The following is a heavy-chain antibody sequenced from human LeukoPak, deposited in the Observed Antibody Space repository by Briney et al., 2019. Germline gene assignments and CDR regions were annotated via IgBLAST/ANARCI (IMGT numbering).Heavy chain of an antibody. D-gene: IGHD1-26*01. CDR3: ARHNSGSYFGYDMDV. Sequence: ASVTVSCTASGYTFTVYYMHWVRHAPGQGLEWMGWINPNSGGTNYAQKFQGRVTMTRDTSISTAYMELSRLRSDDTAVFYCARHNSGSYFGYDMDVWGQGTTVTVSS. CDR2: INPNSGGT. CDR1: GYTFTVYY. J-gene: IGHJ6*02. V-gene: IGHV1-2*02.